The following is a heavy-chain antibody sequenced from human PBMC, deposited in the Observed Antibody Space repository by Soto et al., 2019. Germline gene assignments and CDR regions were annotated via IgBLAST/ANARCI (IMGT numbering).Heavy chain of an antibody. Sequence: PSDPLSLTWTVSGDSISSYFWSWIRQPPGKGLEWIGYVYSTEITNYNPSLKSRVAMSIDTSKNQFSLKVRSVTAADTAVYYCARGSEAWFDPWGQGTLVTVSS. CDR2: VYSTEIT. CDR3: ARGSEAWFDP. CDR1: GDSISSYF. V-gene: IGHV4-59*01. J-gene: IGHJ5*02.